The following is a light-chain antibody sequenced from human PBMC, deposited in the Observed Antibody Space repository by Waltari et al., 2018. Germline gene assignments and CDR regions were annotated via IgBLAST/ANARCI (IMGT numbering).Light chain of an antibody. CDR2: RNN. Sequence: QAGLTQPPSVSKGLRQTATLTCTGNNNNVGNQGALWLQQHQGHPPKLLSYRNNNRPAGISERFSASRSENTASLTITGLQPEDEADYYCSGWDISLNAHVFGTGTKVTVL. CDR3: SGWDISLNAHV. V-gene: IGLV10-54*04. CDR1: NNNVGNQG. J-gene: IGLJ1*01.